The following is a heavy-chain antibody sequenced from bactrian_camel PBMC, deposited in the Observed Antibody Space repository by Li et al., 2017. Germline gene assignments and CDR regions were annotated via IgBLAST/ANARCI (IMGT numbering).Heavy chain of an antibody. V-gene: IGHV3S53*01. CDR2: IDRDGRT. CDR1: GYTSTTSC. D-gene: IGHD2*01. CDR3: AADVNLGMSDGYCYGVEN. Sequence: HVQLVESGGGSVQAGESRRLSCVTSGYTSTTSCVAWVRQAPGKQREGVVSIDRDGRTTYSPSVNGRFTITRDSHKNILYLQMDSLRPEDTGMYQCAADVNLGMSDGYCYGVENWGQGTQVTVS. J-gene: IGHJ4*01.